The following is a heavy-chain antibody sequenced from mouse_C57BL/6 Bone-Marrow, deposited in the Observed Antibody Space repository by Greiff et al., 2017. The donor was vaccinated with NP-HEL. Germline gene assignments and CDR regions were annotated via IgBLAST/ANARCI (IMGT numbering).Heavy chain of an antibody. CDR3: ARNYYGGSYGY. V-gene: IGHV5-17*01. J-gene: IGHJ2*01. CDR1: GFTFSDYG. CDR2: ISSCSSTI. Sequence: EVKLVESGGGLVKPGGSLKLSCAASGFTFSDYGMHWVRQAPEKGLEWVAYISSCSSTIYYADTVKGRFTITRDNAKNTLFLQMTSLRSEDAAMYYCARNYYGGSYGYWGQGTTLTVSS. D-gene: IGHD1-1*01.